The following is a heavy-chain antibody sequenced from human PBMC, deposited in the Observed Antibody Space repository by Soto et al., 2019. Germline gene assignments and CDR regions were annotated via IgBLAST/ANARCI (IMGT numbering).Heavy chain of an antibody. J-gene: IGHJ5*02. V-gene: IGHV1-3*01. D-gene: IGHD3-3*01. Sequence: GASVKVSCKASGYTFTSYAMHWVRQAPGQRLEWMGWINAGNGNTKYSQKFQGRVTITRDTSASTAYMELSSLRSEDTAVYYCARSYDFWSGYYGPWFDPWGQGTLVTVSS. CDR3: ARSYDFWSGYYGPWFDP. CDR1: GYTFTSYA. CDR2: INAGNGNT.